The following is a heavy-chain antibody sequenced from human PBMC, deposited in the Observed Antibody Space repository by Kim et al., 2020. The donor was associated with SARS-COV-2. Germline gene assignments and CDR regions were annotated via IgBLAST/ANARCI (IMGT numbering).Heavy chain of an antibody. CDR1: GYTFTSYA. J-gene: IGHJ6*02. D-gene: IGHD3-3*01. V-gene: IGHV1-3*01. Sequence: ASVKVSCKASGYTFTSYAMHWVRQAPGQRLEWMGWINAGNGNTKYSQKFQGRVTITRDTSASTAYMELSSLRSEDTAVYYCARGSIFGVVAYYYGMDVWGQGTTVTVSS. CDR2: INAGNGNT. CDR3: ARGSIFGVVAYYYGMDV.